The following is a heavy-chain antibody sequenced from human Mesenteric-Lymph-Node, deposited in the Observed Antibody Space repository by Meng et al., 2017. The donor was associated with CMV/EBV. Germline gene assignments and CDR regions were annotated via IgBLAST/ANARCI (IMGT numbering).Heavy chain of an antibody. CDR2: INAGNGNT. J-gene: IGHJ4*02. Sequence: FTSYAMHWVRQAPGQRLEWMGWINAGNGNTKYSQKFQGRVTITRDTSASTAYMELSSLRSEDTAVYYCARAPRPNSYYDSSGYYPLDYWGQGTLVTVSS. CDR1: FTSYA. V-gene: IGHV1-3*01. D-gene: IGHD3-22*01. CDR3: ARAPRPNSYYDSSGYYPLDY.